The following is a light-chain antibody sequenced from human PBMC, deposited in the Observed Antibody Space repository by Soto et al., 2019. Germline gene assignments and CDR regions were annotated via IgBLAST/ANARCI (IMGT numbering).Light chain of an antibody. CDR2: EVR. CDR1: SNDVGTYNY. J-gene: IGLJ2*01. V-gene: IGLV2-14*01. Sequence: QSALTQPASVSGSPGQSITISCSGTSNDVGTYNYVSWYQQHPGKAPKLMIYEVRNRPSGVSNRFSGSKSGNTASLTISGLQAEDEADYYCSSYTNTGNVVFGGGTQLTVL. CDR3: SSYTNTGNVV.